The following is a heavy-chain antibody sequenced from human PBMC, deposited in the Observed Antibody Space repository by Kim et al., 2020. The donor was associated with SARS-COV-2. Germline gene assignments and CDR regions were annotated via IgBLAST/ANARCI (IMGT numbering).Heavy chain of an antibody. J-gene: IGHJ3*02. D-gene: IGHD3-22*01. Sequence: PSSQGQVTISADKSISTAYLQWSSLKASDTAMYYCARHSGYYDSRGAFDIWGQGTMVTVSS. V-gene: IGHV5-51*01. CDR3: ARHSGYYDSRGAFDI.